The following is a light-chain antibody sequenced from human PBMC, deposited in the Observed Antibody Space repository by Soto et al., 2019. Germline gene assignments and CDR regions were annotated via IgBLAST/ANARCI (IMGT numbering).Light chain of an antibody. CDR3: QQYMSSVT. J-gene: IGKJ1*01. CDR1: QSVDTTF. CDR2: GAS. Sequence: EIVLTQSPGSLSLSPGQRATLSCRASQSVDTTFFAWYQKKPGQAPRLLIYGASKRATGIPDRFSGSGSGTDFTLNISRREPEDFAVYYCQQYMSSVTFGQGTKVEIK. V-gene: IGKV3-20*01.